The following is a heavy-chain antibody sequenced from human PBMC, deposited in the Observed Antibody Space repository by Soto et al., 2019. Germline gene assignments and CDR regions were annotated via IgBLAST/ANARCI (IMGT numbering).Heavy chain of an antibody. J-gene: IGHJ6*03. CDR2: IRGSGDVT. D-gene: IGHD6-25*01. CDR1: GFTFDNYA. Sequence: EVQLLESGGGLAQPGGSLRLSCFASGFTFDNYAMSWVRQAPGKGLEWVSTIRGSGDVTYSADSVKGRFTVSRDNSKNTLYLQMNSLRAEDTAVYYCVKGAAPTYYYYMDVWGNGTTVTVSS. V-gene: IGHV3-23*01. CDR3: VKGAAPTYYYYMDV.